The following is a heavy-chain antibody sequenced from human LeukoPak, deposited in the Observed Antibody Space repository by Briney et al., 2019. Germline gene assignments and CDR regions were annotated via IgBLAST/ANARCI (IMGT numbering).Heavy chain of an antibody. CDR1: GYSFTNYW. D-gene: IGHD2-15*01. CDR2: IYPGDSDT. Sequence: GESLKISCKGSGYSFTNYWIGWVRQMPGKGLEWVAIIYPGDSDTRYSPSFQGQVAISADKSISTAYLQWSSLKASDTAMYYCARESSPPAYGMDAWGKGTTVTVSS. CDR3: ARESSPPAYGMDA. J-gene: IGHJ6*04. V-gene: IGHV5-51*01.